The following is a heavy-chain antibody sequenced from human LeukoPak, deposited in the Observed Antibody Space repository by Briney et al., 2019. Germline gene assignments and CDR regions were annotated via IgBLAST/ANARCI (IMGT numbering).Heavy chain of an antibody. D-gene: IGHD1-26*01. V-gene: IGHV1-18*01. CDR2: ISAYNGNT. CDR3: ARAYSYGDYYYYYGMDV. Sequence: ASVKVSCKASGYAFTSYGISWVRQAPGQGLEWMGWISAYNGNTNYAQKLQGRVTMTTDTSTSTAYMELRSLRSDDTAVYYCARAYSYGDYYYYYGMDVWGQGTTVTVSS. J-gene: IGHJ6*02. CDR1: GYAFTSYG.